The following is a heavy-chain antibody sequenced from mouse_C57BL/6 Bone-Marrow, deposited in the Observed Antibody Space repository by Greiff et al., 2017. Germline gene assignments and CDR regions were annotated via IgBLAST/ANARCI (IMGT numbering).Heavy chain of an antibody. Sequence: QVQLQQPGAELVKPGASVKMSCKASGYTFTSYWITWVKQRPGQGLEWIGDIYPGSGSTNYNEKFKSKATLTVDTSSSTAYMQLSSLTSEDSAVYYGESPGGVRWFFAYWGQGTLVTVSA. CDR3: ESPGGVRWFFAY. V-gene: IGHV1-55*01. CDR2: IYPGSGST. CDR1: GYTFTSYW. D-gene: IGHD2-3*01. J-gene: IGHJ3*01.